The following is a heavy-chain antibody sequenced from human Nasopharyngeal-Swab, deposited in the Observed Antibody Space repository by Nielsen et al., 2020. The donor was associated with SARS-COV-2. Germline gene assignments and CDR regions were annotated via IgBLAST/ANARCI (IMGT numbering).Heavy chain of an antibody. V-gene: IGHV4-39*01. CDR2: IYYSGST. CDR1: GGSISSSSYY. J-gene: IGHJ4*02. CDR3: ARADSSGWYYFDY. D-gene: IGHD6-19*01. Sequence: SETLSLTCPVSGGSISSSSYYWGWIRQPPGKGLEWIGSIYYSGSTYYNPSLKSRVTISVDTSKNQFSLKLSSVTAADTAVYYCARADSSGWYYFDYWGQGTLVTVSS.